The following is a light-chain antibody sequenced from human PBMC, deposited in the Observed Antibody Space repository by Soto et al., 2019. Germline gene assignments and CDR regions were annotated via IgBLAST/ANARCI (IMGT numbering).Light chain of an antibody. CDR3: QQSYITPLT. Sequence: DIQMTQSPSSLSAFVGDRVTITCRASQTINNYLNWYQQKPGRAPKLLIYTASSLQSGVPSRFSGSGSGTDFTLTISSLEPEDFATYHCQQSYITPLTFGVGTKVEIK. CDR1: QTINNY. CDR2: TAS. J-gene: IGKJ4*01. V-gene: IGKV1-39*01.